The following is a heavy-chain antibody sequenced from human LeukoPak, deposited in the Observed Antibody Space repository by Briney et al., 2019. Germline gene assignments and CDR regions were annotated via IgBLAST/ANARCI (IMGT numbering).Heavy chain of an antibody. CDR2: ISYDGSNK. V-gene: IGHV3-30*18. Sequence: AGSLRLSCAASGFTFSSYGMHWIRQAPGKGLEWVAVISYDGSNKYYADSVKGRFTISRDNSKNTLYLQMNSLRAEDTAVYYCAKDGDSALYYYYGMDVWGQGTTVTVSS. CDR3: AKDGDSALYYYYGMDV. J-gene: IGHJ6*02. CDR1: GFTFSSYG. D-gene: IGHD3-10*01.